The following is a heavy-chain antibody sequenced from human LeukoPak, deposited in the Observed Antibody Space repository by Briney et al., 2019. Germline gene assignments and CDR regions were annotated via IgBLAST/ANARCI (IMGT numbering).Heavy chain of an antibody. CDR2: INHSGST. Sequence: PSETLSLTCAVYGGSLSDYNWSWIRQPPGKGLEWIGEINHSGSTNYNPSLKSRVTISVDTSKNQSSLKLSSVTAADTAVYFCARDEGVLRFLEYWGRGIQVTVSS. CDR3: ARDEGVLRFLEY. D-gene: IGHD3-3*01. CDR1: GGSLSDYN. V-gene: IGHV4-34*01. J-gene: IGHJ4*02.